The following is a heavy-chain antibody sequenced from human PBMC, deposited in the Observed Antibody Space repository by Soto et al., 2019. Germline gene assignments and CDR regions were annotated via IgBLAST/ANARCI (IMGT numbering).Heavy chain of an antibody. J-gene: IGHJ4*02. V-gene: IGHV1-18*01. CDR2: ISAYNGNT. Sequence: ASVKVSCKTSGYTFTSYGISWVRQAPGQGLEWMGWISAYNGNTNYAQKLQGRVTMTTDTSTSTAYMELRSLRSDDTAVYYCARDFCPSRTSPSGGSCYYDYWGQGTLVTVSS. CDR1: GYTFTSYG. CDR3: ARDFCPSRTSPSGGSCYYDY. D-gene: IGHD2-15*01.